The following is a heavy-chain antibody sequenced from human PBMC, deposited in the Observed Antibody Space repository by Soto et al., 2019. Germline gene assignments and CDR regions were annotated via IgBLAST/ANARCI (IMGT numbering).Heavy chain of an antibody. CDR1: GGTFRSYA. CDR3: ARAYYDSSGYYPAQAFDI. D-gene: IGHD3-22*01. CDR2: IIPIFGTA. V-gene: IGHV1-69*01. J-gene: IGHJ3*02. Sequence: QVQLVQSGAEVKKPGSSVKVSCKASGGTFRSYAISWVRQAPGQGLEWMGGIIPIFGTANYAQKFQGRVTITADESTSTAYMELSSLRSEDTAVYYCARAYYDSSGYYPAQAFDIWGQGTMVTVSS.